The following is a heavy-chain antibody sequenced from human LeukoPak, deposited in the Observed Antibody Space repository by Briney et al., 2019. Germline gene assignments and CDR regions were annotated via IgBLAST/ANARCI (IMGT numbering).Heavy chain of an antibody. V-gene: IGHV3-7*01. CDR1: GFTFSSYG. J-gene: IGHJ4*02. Sequence: GGSLRLSCAASGFTFSSYGMHWVRQAPGKGLEWVANIKQDGSEKYYVDSVKGRFTISRDNAKNSLYLQMNSLRAEDTAVYYCAREGDIVVVPAALDYWGQGTLVTVSS. CDR2: IKQDGSEK. CDR3: AREGDIVVVPAALDY. D-gene: IGHD2-2*01.